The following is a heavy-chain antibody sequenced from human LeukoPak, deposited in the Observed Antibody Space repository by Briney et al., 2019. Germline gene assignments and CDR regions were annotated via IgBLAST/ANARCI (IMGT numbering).Heavy chain of an antibody. J-gene: IGHJ4*02. CDR2: ISYDGSNK. CDR3: ARHYYDSSGSDY. CDR1: GFTFSSYA. Sequence: GGSLRLSCAASGFTFSSYAMHWVRQAPGKGLEWVAVISYDGSNKYYADSVKGRFTISRDNAKNSLYLQMNSLRAEDTAVYYCARHYYDSSGSDYWGQGTLVTVSS. D-gene: IGHD3-22*01. V-gene: IGHV3-30-3*01.